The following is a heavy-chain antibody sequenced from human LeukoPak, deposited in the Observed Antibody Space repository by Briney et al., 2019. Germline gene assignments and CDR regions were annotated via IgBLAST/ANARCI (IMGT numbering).Heavy chain of an antibody. CDR1: GYTFTGYY. D-gene: IGHD6-19*01. V-gene: IGHV1-2*02. J-gene: IGHJ4*02. CDR3: ARVSVTGTPDRDYFDY. CDR2: INPNSGGT. Sequence: ASAMVSCKASGYTFTGYYMHWVRQAPGQGLEWMGCINPNSGGTNYAQKFQGRVTMTRDTSISTAYMEMSRLTSDDTAVYYCARVSVTGTPDRDYFDYWGQGTLVTVSS.